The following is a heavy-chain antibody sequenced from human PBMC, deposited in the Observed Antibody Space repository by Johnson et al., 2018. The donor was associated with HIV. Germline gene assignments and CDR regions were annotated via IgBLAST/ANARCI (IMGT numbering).Heavy chain of an antibody. CDR1: GFTFSTYW. J-gene: IGHJ3*02. D-gene: IGHD1-26*01. CDR2: IKQDGSEK. V-gene: IGHV3-7*03. Sequence: VQLVESGGGLVQPGGSLRLSCAASGFTFSTYWMSWVRQAPGKGLEWVANIKQDGSEKYYVDSVKGRFTISRDNAKNSLYLQMNSLRAEDTALYYCAKDRVGAVPDAFDIWGQGTMVTVSS. CDR3: AKDRVGAVPDAFDI.